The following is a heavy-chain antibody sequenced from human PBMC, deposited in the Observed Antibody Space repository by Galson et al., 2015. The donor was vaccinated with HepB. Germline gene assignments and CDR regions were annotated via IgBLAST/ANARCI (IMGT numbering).Heavy chain of an antibody. V-gene: IGHV3-30-3*01. CDR2: ISYDGSNK. Sequence: SLRLSCAASGFTFSSYAMHWVRQAPGKGLEWVAVISYDGSNKYHADSVKGRFTISRDNAKNSLYLQMNSLRAEDTAVYYCARDGTRYGSGSLYWGQGTLVTVSS. D-gene: IGHD3-10*01. CDR3: ARDGTRYGSGSLY. J-gene: IGHJ4*02. CDR1: GFTFSSYA.